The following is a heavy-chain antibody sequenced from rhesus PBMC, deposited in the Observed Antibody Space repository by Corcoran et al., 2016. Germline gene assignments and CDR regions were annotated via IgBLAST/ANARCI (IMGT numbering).Heavy chain of an antibody. Sequence: EVQLVESGGGLVQAGGSRRLSGTASGFTFGDYGMHRGGQAPGKRLEWVSRISNGVGTTWYADAVKGRFTIARENAKNTLYLQMNSLRAEDTAVYYCARDWGYWGQGVLVTVSS. D-gene: IGHD3-28*01. V-gene: IGHV3-178*01. CDR2: ISNGVGTT. J-gene: IGHJ4*01. CDR1: GFTFGDYG. CDR3: ARDWGY.